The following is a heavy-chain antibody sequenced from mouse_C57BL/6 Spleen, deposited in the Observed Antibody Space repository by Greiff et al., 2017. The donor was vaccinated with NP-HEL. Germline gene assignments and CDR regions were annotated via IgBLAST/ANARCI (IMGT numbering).Heavy chain of an antibody. D-gene: IGHD1-1*01. CDR1: GYTFTSYW. Sequence: VQLQQPGAELVMPGASVKLSCKASGYTFTSYWMHWVKQRPGQGLEWIGEIDPSDSYTNYNQKFKGKSTLTVDKSSSTAYMQLSSLTSEDSAVYYCARGDGSSPLAMDYWGQGTSVTVSS. CDR3: ARGDGSSPLAMDY. V-gene: IGHV1-69*01. J-gene: IGHJ4*01. CDR2: IDPSDSYT.